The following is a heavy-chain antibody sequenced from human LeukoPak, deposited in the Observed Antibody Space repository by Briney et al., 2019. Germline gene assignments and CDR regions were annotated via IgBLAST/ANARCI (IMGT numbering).Heavy chain of an antibody. CDR3: ARGSLSAAVAEDY. D-gene: IGHD6-13*01. V-gene: IGHV3-7*01. CDR1: GFTFSTSW. CDR2: IKQDGSEK. J-gene: IGHJ4*02. Sequence: PGGSLRLSCAASGFTFSTSWMSWVRQAPGKGLEWVANIKQDGSEKYYVDSVKGRFTISRDNAKNSLYLQMNSLRAEDTAVYYCARGSLSAAVAEDYWGQGTLVTVSS.